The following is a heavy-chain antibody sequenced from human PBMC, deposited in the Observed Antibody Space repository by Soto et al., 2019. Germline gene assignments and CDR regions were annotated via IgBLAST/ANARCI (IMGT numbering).Heavy chain of an antibody. CDR2: IYYSGST. J-gene: IGHJ4*02. V-gene: IGHV4-59*02. Sequence: PSETLSLTCTVSGGSVSGYYWSWIRQPPGKGLEWIGYIYYSGSTNYNPSLKSRVTISVDTSKNQFSLKLSSVTAADTAVYYCARGRQWLDDWGQGTLVTVSS. CDR3: ARGRQWLDD. CDR1: GGSVSGYY. D-gene: IGHD6-19*01.